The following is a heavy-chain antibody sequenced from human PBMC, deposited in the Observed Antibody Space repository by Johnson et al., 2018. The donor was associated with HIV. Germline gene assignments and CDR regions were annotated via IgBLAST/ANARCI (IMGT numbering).Heavy chain of an antibody. CDR2: INSDGSTT. V-gene: IGHV3-74*02. CDR3: AKRGDLSDSTASFDACEV. J-gene: IGHJ3*01. D-gene: IGHD2-21*02. CDR1: GFTFSSYW. Sequence: EVQLVESGGGVVQPGGSLRLSCAASGFTFSSYWMHWVRQAPGKGLVWVSRINSDGSTTSYADSVKGRFTISRDNAKNTLYLQMNSLRVEDTAVYYCAKRGDLSDSTASFDACEVWGQGTMVTVSS.